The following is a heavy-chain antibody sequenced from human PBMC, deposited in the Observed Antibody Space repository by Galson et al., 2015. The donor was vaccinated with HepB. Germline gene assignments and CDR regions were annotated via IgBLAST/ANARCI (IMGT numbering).Heavy chain of an antibody. D-gene: IGHD6-6*01. CDR2: INAGNGNT. Sequence: SVKVSCKASGYTFTSYAMHWVRQAPGQRLEWMGWINAGNGNTKYSQKFQGRVTITRDTSASTAYMELSSLRSEDTAVYYCARLSSSKNRPFDYWGQGTLVTVSS. CDR3: ARLSSSKNRPFDY. V-gene: IGHV1-3*01. J-gene: IGHJ4*02. CDR1: GYTFTSYA.